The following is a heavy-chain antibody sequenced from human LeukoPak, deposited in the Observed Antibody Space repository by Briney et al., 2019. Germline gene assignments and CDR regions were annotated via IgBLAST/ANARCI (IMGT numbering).Heavy chain of an antibody. CDR3: AIGSGIAAAGTGRGMDV. V-gene: IGHV1-2*02. D-gene: IGHD6-13*01. CDR1: GYTFTDYY. J-gene: IGHJ6*02. CDR2: INPNSGGT. Sequence: ASVKVSCKASGYTFTDYYMHWVRQAPGQGLEWMGWINPNSGGTNYAQKFQGRVTMTRDTSISTAYMELSRLRSDDTAVYYCAIGSGIAAAGTGRGMDVWGQGTTVTVSS.